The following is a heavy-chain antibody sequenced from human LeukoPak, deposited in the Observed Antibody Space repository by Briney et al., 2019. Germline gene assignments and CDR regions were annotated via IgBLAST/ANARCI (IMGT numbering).Heavy chain of an antibody. CDR3: ASLYYDSSGYYPFDY. J-gene: IGHJ4*02. Sequence: GASVKVSCKASGYTFTGYYMHWVRQAPGQGLEWMGWINPNSGGTNYAQKFQGRVTMTRDTSISTAYMELSRLRSDDTAVYYCASLYYDSSGYYPFDYWGQGTLVTVSS. CDR1: GYTFTGYY. CDR2: INPNSGGT. V-gene: IGHV1-2*02. D-gene: IGHD3-22*01.